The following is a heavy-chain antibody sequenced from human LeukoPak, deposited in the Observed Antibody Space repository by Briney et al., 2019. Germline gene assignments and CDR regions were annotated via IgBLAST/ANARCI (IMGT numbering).Heavy chain of an antibody. D-gene: IGHD1-26*01. CDR1: GYSFTSYW. CDR3: ARRGHSGRYYVSAAFDI. Sequence: GESLKISCKGSGYSFTSYWIGWVRQMPGKGLEWMGIIYPGDSDTRYSPSFQGQVTISADKSISTAYLQWSSLKASDTAMYYCARRGHSGRYYVSAAFDIWGQGTMVTVSS. CDR2: IYPGDSDT. V-gene: IGHV5-51*01. J-gene: IGHJ3*02.